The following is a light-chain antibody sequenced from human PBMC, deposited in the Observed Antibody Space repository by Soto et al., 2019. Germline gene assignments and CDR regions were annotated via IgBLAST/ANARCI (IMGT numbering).Light chain of an antibody. CDR1: QRVSSSY. J-gene: IGKJ1*01. CDR3: QQYGISPST. Sequence: EIVLTQSPGTLSLSPGETATLSCRASQRVSSSYVAWYQQKPGQAPGLLLYGTSTRATGIPDRFSGSGSGTDFTLTISRLEPEDFAVYSCQQYGISPSTFGQGTKVEIK. V-gene: IGKV3-20*01. CDR2: GTS.